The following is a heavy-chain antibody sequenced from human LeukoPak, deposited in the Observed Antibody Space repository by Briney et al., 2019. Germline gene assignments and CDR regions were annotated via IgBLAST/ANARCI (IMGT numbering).Heavy chain of an antibody. V-gene: IGHV4-39*07. D-gene: IGHD3-3*01. CDR2: IYYSGST. CDR1: GGSISSSSYY. J-gene: IGHJ4*02. CDR3: ARNYDFWSGYYTLDY. Sequence: PSETLSLTCTVSGGSISSSSYYWGWIRQPPGKGLEWIGSIYYSGSTYYNPSLKSRVTISVDTSKNQFSLKLSSVTAADTAVNYCARNYDFWSGYYTLDYWGQGTLVTVSS.